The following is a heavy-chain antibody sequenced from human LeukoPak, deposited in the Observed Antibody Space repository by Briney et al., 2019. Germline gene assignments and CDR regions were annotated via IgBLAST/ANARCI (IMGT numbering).Heavy chain of an antibody. CDR3: ARRGDDTAMVPFDY. CDR2: INHSGST. V-gene: IGHV4-34*01. D-gene: IGHD5-18*01. J-gene: IGHJ4*02. Sequence: PSETLSLTCAVYGGSFSGYYWSWLRQPPGKGLEWIGEINHSGSTNYNPSLKSRVTISVDTSKNQFSLKLSSVTAADTAVYYCARRGDDTAMVPFDYWGQGTLVTVSS. CDR1: GGSFSGYY.